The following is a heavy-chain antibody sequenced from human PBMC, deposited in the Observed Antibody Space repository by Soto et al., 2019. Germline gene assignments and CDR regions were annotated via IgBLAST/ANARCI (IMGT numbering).Heavy chain of an antibody. J-gene: IGHJ6*02. Sequence: QVQLVESGGGVVQPGRSLRLSCGVSGFTLSRYTMHWVRQAPGKGLEWVALISSDGSAKYYADSVKGRFTVSRDDSFYLQITSLRGEDTAVYYWARDGYCSGGSCVDGMDVWGQGTTVTVSS. CDR1: GFTLSRYT. D-gene: IGHD2-15*01. CDR2: ISSDGSAK. CDR3: ARDGYCSGGSCVDGMDV. V-gene: IGHV3-30-3*01.